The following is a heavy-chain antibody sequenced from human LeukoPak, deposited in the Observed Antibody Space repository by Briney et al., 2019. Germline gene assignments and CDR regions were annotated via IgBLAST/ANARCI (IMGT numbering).Heavy chain of an antibody. D-gene: IGHD2-2*01. Sequence: SETLSLTCTVSGHSIINSYYWGWIRQPPGKGLEWIGSIYHTGSTYYNPSLKSRVTISVDTSKNQFSLKLNSVTAADTAVYYCARDLQTNVPALDGRYFQHWGQGTLVTVSS. CDR2: IYHTGST. CDR3: ARDLQTNVPALDGRYFQH. V-gene: IGHV4-38-2*02. CDR1: GHSIINSYY. J-gene: IGHJ1*01.